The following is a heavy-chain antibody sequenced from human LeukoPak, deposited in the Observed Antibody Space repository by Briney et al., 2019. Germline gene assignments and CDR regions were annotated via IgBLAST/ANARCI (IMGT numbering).Heavy chain of an antibody. CDR1: GYTFTDNY. D-gene: IGHD3-10*01. V-gene: IGHV1-2*02. Sequence: ASVKVSCKASGYTFTDNYIHWVRQAPGQGLEWMGWIAPRSGATNYAPKFQGRVTMTRDTSISTAYMELSRLRSDDTAVYYCARGTYYYGSGSYSYWGQGTLVTVSS. J-gene: IGHJ4*02. CDR3: ARGTYYYGSGSYSY. CDR2: IAPRSGAT.